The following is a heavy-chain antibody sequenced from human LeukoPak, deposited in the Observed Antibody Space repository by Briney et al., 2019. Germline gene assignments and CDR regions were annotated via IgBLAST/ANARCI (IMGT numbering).Heavy chain of an antibody. J-gene: IGHJ6*04. CDR3: ARPLGNNYYYGMDV. V-gene: IGHV1-3*01. Sequence: GASVKVSCKASGYTFTSYAMHWVRQAPGQRLEWMGWINASNGNTKYSQKFQGRVTITRDTSASTAYMELSSLRSEDTAVYYCARPLGNNYYYGMDVWGKGTTVTVSS. D-gene: IGHD1/OR15-1a*01. CDR1: GYTFTSYA. CDR2: INASNGNT.